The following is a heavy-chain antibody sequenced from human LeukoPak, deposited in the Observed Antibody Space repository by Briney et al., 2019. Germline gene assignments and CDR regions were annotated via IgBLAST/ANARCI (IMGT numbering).Heavy chain of an antibody. V-gene: IGHV3-23*01. CDR1: GFTFSSYA. J-gene: IGHJ4*02. CDR3: AKTTTGYSSGRYPGWPVDY. D-gene: IGHD6-19*01. CDR2: ISGSGGRT. Sequence: GGSLRLSCAASGFTFSSYAVSWVRQAPGKGLEGVSAISGSGGRTYYADSVKGRFTISRDNSKNTLYLQMNSLSTEDTAVYHCAKTTTGYSSGRYPGWPVDYWGQGTLVTVSS.